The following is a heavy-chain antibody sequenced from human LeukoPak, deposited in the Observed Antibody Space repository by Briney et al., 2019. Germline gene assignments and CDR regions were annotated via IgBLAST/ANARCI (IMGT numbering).Heavy chain of an antibody. V-gene: IGHV4-61*02. Sequence: SQTLSLTYTVSGGSISSGSYYWSWIRQPAGKGLEWIGRIYTSGSTNYNPSLKSRVTISVDTSKNQFSLKLSSVTAADTAVYYCARDLGVPAAKYYYYYYYMDVWGKGTTVTVSS. CDR3: ARDLGVPAAKYYYYYYYMDV. CDR2: IYTSGST. D-gene: IGHD2-2*01. J-gene: IGHJ6*03. CDR1: GGSISSGSYY.